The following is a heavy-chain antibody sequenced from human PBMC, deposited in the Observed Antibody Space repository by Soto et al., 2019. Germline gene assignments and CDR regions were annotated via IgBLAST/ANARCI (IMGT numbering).Heavy chain of an antibody. Sequence: EVQLLEAGGGLVQPGGSMRLSCAASRFTFSTYAMSWVRQAPGKGLEWVSDISGSGGNTYYAGSVQGRFTISRDNSKNKRYLQMHGLRGEDTAVYYCAKSAMVGGGGWFDPWGQGTLVTVSS. CDR3: AKSAMVGGGGWFDP. J-gene: IGHJ5*02. V-gene: IGHV3-23*01. D-gene: IGHD3-10*01. CDR2: ISGSGGNT. CDR1: RFTFSTYA.